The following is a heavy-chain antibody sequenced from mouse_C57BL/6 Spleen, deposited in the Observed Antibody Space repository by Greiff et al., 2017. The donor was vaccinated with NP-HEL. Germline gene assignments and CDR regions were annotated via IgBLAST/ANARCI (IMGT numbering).Heavy chain of an antibody. CDR2: IWSDGST. J-gene: IGHJ4*01. CDR1: GFSLTSYG. D-gene: IGHD1-1*01. V-gene: IGHV2-6-1*01. CDR3: ARHSYYYGSKYYAMDY. Sequence: VQLVESGPGLVAPSQSLSITCTVSGFSLTSYGVHWVRQPPGKGLEWLVVIWSDGSTTYNSALKSRLSISKDNSKSQVFLKMNSLQTDDTAMYYCARHSYYYGSKYYAMDYWGQGTSVTVSS.